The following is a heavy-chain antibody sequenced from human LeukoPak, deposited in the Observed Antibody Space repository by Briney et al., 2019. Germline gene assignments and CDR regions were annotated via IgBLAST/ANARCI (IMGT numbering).Heavy chain of an antibody. CDR2: ISYDGSNK. V-gene: IGHV3-30*03. CDR3: ARTLRYFDWLFRRGAFDI. Sequence: PGRSLRLSCAASGFTFSSYGMHWVRQAPGKGLEWVAVISYDGSNKYYADSVKGRFTISRDNSKNTLYLQMNSLRAEDTAVYYCARTLRYFDWLFRRGAFDIWGQGTMVTVSS. D-gene: IGHD3-9*01. CDR1: GFTFSSYG. J-gene: IGHJ3*02.